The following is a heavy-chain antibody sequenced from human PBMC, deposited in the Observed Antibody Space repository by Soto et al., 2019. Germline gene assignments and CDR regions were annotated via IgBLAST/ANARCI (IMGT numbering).Heavy chain of an antibody. CDR3: AKGARYYDVWSGYYPFDY. CDR1: GFTFSSYA. D-gene: IGHD3-3*01. V-gene: IGHV3-23*01. J-gene: IGHJ4*02. CDR2: ISGSGGST. Sequence: PVGSLRLSCAASGFTFSSYAMSWVRQAPGKGLEWVSAISGSGGSTYYADSVKGRFTISRDNSKNTLYLQMNSLRAEDTAVYYCAKGARYYDVWSGYYPFDYWGQGTLVTVSS.